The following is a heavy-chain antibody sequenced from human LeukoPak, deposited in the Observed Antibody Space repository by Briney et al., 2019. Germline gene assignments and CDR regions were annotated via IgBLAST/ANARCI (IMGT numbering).Heavy chain of an antibody. V-gene: IGHV1-2*02. CDR2: INPNSGDP. CDR1: GYTFTAYY. Sequence: ASVKVSCKASGYTFTAYYLHWVRQAPGQGLEWMGWINPNSGDPNYAQNFQGRVTMTRDTSISTAYMELSSLRSDDKAVYYCARGGDGNRRDFDYWGQGILVTVSS. J-gene: IGHJ4*02. CDR3: ARGGDGNRRDFDY. D-gene: IGHD5-24*01.